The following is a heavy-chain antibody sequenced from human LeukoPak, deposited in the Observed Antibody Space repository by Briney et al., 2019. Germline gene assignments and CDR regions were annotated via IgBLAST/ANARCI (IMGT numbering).Heavy chain of an antibody. Sequence: SETLSLACTVSGDSISSYYWSWIRHPPGNGLEWIGYIYYSGSTNYNPSLKSRVTISVDTSKNQFSLKLSSVTAADTAVYYCARDPWGYCSSTSCYNYYYCGMDVWGQGTTVTVS. CDR2: IYYSGST. J-gene: IGHJ6*02. CDR1: GDSISSYY. CDR3: ARDPWGYCSSTSCYNYYYCGMDV. V-gene: IGHV4-59*01. D-gene: IGHD2-2*02.